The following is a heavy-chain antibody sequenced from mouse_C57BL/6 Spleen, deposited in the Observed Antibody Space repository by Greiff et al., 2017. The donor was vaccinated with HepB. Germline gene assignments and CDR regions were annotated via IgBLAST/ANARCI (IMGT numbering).Heavy chain of an antibody. Sequence: EVQLQQSGPELVKPGASVKISCKASGYTFTDYYMNWVKQSHGKSLEWIGDINPNNGGTSYNQKFKGKATLTVDKSSSTAYMELRSLTSEDSAVYYCAGGGYDVAYWGQGTLVTVSA. CDR3: AGGGYDVAY. CDR1: GYTFTDYY. J-gene: IGHJ3*01. CDR2: INPNNGGT. V-gene: IGHV1-26*01. D-gene: IGHD2-2*01.